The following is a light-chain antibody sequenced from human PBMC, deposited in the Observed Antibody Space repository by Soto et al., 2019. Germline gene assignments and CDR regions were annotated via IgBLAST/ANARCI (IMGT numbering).Light chain of an antibody. Sequence: QSALTQPASVSGSPGQSITISCTGTSSDFGGYNYVSWYQQHPGRAPKVLIYDVSNRPAGVSDRFSGSRSGNTASLTISGLHSEDEADYYCCSYTSSNSLVFGTGTKATVL. CDR3: CSYTSSNSLV. CDR1: SSDFGGYNY. J-gene: IGLJ1*01. V-gene: IGLV2-14*01. CDR2: DVS.